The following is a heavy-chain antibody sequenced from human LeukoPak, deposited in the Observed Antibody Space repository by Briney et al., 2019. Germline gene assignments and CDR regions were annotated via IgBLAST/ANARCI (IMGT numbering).Heavy chain of an antibody. Sequence: GESLKISCNASGYTFTSYWIGLVRQLPGKGLEGMGIIYPGDSDNTYSPYFQGQVTISADKSIINAYLQWSSLKASDTAMYYCARQGETYSGYDFDYWGQGTLVTVSS. D-gene: IGHD5-12*01. CDR1: GYTFTSYW. V-gene: IGHV5-51*01. J-gene: IGHJ4*02. CDR2: IYPGDSDN. CDR3: ARQGETYSGYDFDY.